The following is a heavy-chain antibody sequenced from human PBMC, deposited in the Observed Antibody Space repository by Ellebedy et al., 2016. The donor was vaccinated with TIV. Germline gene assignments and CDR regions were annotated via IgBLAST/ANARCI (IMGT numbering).Heavy chain of an antibody. D-gene: IGHD1-26*01. Sequence: SVKVSXXASGGTFSSYAISWVRQAPGQGLEWMGGIIPIFGTANYAQKFQGRVTITADESTSTAYMELSSLRSEDTVVYYCARAGATTRPSYYYGMDVWGQGTTVTVSS. V-gene: IGHV1-69*13. CDR2: IIPIFGTA. CDR3: ARAGATTRPSYYYGMDV. CDR1: GGTFSSYA. J-gene: IGHJ6*02.